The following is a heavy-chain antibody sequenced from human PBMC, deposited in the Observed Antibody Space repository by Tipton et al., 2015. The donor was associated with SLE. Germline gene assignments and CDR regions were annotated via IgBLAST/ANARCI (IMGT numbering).Heavy chain of an antibody. CDR3: ARGGWRHAFDV. CDR2: VNSDGSDT. CDR1: GFTFSDYW. D-gene: IGHD2-15*01. V-gene: IGHV3-74*01. Sequence: SLRLSCVASGFTFSDYWTHWVRQGPGKGLVWVSRVNSDGSDTIYADSVKGRFTISRDNAKNTLYLQMNSLRAEDTAVYYCARGGWRHAFDVWGQGTRGTVSS. J-gene: IGHJ3*01.